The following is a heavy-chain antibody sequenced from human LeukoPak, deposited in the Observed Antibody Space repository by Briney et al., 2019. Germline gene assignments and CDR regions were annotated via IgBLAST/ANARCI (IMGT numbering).Heavy chain of an antibody. V-gene: IGHV1-69*13. Sequence: SVKVSCKASGGTFSTDAISWGRQAPGQGLEWMGGMIPIFGTANYAQKFQGRVTITSDESPRTANLELSCVSSEDTAVYYRASGPFKGYCGGDCYALRYYYYYMDVWGKGTTVTVSS. CDR1: GGTFSTDA. J-gene: IGHJ6*03. CDR2: MIPIFGTA. CDR3: ASGPFKGYCGGDCYALRYYYYYMDV. D-gene: IGHD2-21*02.